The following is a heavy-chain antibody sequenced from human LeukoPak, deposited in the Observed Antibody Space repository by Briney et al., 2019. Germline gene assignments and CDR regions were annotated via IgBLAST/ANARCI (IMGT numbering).Heavy chain of an antibody. CDR2: ITDSGDGT. D-gene: IGHD6-6*01. J-gene: IGHJ4*02. V-gene: IGHV3-23*01. CDR1: GFTFSNFA. CDR3: AKRVPYSSSSVYFDY. Sequence: GGSLRLSCAASGFTFSNFAMSWVRQAPGKGLEWVSAITDSGDGTYYADSVKGRFTISGDNSKNTLYLQMSSLRAEDTAVYYCAKRVPYSSSSVYFDYWGRGTLVTVSS.